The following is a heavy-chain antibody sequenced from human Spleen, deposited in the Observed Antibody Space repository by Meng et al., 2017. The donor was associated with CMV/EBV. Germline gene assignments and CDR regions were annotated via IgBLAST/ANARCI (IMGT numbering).Heavy chain of an antibody. CDR3: ARAPFDP. CDR1: GGSISSSSYY. V-gene: IGHV4-39*07. CDR2: INHSGST. J-gene: IGHJ5*02. Sequence: SETLSLTCTVSGGSISSSSYYWGWIRQPPGKGLEWIGEINHSGSTNYNPSLKSRVTISVDTSKNQFSLKLSSVTAADTAVYYCARAPFDPWGQGTLVTVSS.